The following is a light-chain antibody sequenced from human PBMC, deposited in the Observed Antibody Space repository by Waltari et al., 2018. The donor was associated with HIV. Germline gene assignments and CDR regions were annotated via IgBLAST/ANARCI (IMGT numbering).Light chain of an antibody. CDR3: QQYNSFSYS. CDR2: KAS. CDR1: QNVSNW. V-gene: IGKV1-5*03. J-gene: IGKJ2*01. Sequence: DIQMTQFPSTLSASVGDRVTITCRASQNVSNWVAWYQQKPGKPPKLLIYKASTLQNGVPPRFRGGGSGTDLTLTISGLQPEDFATYYCQQYNSFSYSFGQGTKLEIK.